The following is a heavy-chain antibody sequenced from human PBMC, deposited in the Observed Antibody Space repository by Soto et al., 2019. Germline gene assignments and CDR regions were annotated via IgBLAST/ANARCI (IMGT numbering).Heavy chain of an antibody. CDR2: ISGDDGSG. V-gene: IGHV3-23*01. CDR3: VKEESGWKSSGYFDL. J-gene: IGHJ3*01. Sequence: WESXRLSCLASGFTFTTNSMYWFRQAPGKGLEWVSFISGDDGSGNYADSVKGRFTISRDNSKNTLYLQMNRLRAEDTAIYYCVKEESGWKSSGYFDLWGRGTMVTVSS. CDR1: GFTFTTNS. D-gene: IGHD5-12*01.